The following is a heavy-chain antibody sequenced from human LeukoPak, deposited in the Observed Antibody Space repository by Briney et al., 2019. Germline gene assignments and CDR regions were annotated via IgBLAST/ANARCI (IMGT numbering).Heavy chain of an antibody. CDR1: GFTFSTSS. CDR2: IGYSSDYI. Sequence: GGSLRLSCAASGFTFSTSSMNWVRQAPGKGLEWVSYIGYSSDYIQYADSVRGRFTSSRDNADNRLYLQMDSPRAEDTAVYYGTRDFWPSGNCGTSDCDGGQGTLVTVSS. D-gene: IGHD2-21*01. V-gene: IGHV3-21*05. CDR3: TRDFWPSGNCGTSDCD. J-gene: IGHJ1*01.